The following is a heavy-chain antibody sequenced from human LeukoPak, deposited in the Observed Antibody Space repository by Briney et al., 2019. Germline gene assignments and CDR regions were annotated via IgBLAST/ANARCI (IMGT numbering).Heavy chain of an antibody. D-gene: IGHD6-19*01. CDR2: IYYSGTT. CDR1: GGSISSSDYY. J-gene: IGHJ4*02. CDR3: ARLDSGCHTD. V-gene: IGHV4-39*01. Sequence: PSETLSLTCTVSGGSISSSDYYWGWIRQPPGRGLECIGSIYYSGTTYYNPSLKSRVTISVDTSKNQFSLKLSSVTAADTAVYYCARLDSGCHTDWGQGTLVTVSS.